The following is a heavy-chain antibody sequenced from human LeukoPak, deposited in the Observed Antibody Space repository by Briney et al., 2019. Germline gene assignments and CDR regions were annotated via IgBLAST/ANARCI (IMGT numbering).Heavy chain of an antibody. D-gene: IGHD5-18*01. CDR1: GYSISTSSYY. CDR3: ARDGYTSMVYYLNY. J-gene: IGHJ4*02. CDR2: IYYSGTT. Sequence: SETLSLTCTVSGYSISTSSYYWGWIRQPPGKGLEWIGSIYYSGTTYYSPSLKSRVTIFVDTSNNQFSLRLSSVTAADTAVYYCARDGYTSMVYYLNYWGQGMLVTVSS. V-gene: IGHV4-39*02.